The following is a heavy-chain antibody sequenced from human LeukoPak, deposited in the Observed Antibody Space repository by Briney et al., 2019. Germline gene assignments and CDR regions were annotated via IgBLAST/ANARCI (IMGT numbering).Heavy chain of an antibody. CDR3: AKDAYGSGSYPDY. V-gene: IGHV3-23*01. D-gene: IGHD3-10*01. J-gene: IGHJ4*02. Sequence: SGGSLRLSCAASGFTFSSYAMSWVRQAPGKGLEWVSAISGSGGSTYYADSVKGRFTISRDNSRNTLYLQMNSLRAEDTAVYYCAKDAYGSGSYPDYWGQGTPVTVSS. CDR2: ISGSGGST. CDR1: GFTFSSYA.